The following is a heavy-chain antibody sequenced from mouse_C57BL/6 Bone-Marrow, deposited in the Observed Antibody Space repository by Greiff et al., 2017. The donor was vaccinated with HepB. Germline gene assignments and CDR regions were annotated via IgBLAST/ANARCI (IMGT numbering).Heavy chain of an antibody. Sequence: VQLQQPGAELVRPGTSVKLSCKASGYTFTSYWMHWVKQRPGQGLEWIGVIDPSDSYTNYNQKFKGKATLTLDTSSSTAYMQLSSLTSEDSAVYYCARDILRSWGQGTTLTVSS. CDR1: GYTFTSYW. D-gene: IGHD1-1*01. CDR2: IDPSDSYT. CDR3: ARDILRS. J-gene: IGHJ2*01. V-gene: IGHV1-59*01.